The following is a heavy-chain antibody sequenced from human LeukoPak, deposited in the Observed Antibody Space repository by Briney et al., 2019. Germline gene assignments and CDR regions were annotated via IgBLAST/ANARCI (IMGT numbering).Heavy chain of an antibody. V-gene: IGHV4-38-2*02. CDR1: GYSISSGYY. D-gene: IGHD3-3*01. CDR2: IHHSGST. CDR3: ARDSGESRRYDFWSGYSDY. J-gene: IGHJ4*02. Sequence: SETLSLTCTVSGYSISSGYYWGWIRQPPGKGLEWIGSIHHSGSTNYNPSLKSRVTISLDTSKNQFSLKLSSVTAADTAVYYCARDSGESRRYDFWSGYSDYWGQGTLVTVSS.